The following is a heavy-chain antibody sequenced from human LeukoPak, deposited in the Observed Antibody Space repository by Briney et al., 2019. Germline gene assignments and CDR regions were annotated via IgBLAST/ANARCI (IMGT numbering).Heavy chain of an antibody. CDR1: GYTFTSYD. Sequence: ASVKVSCKASGYTFTSYDINWVRQATGQGLEWMGWMNPNSGNTGYAQKFQGRVTITRNTSISTAYMELSRLRSDDTAVYYCARVHDIVELPDPASWFDPWGQGTLVTVSS. V-gene: IGHV1-8*03. CDR2: MNPNSGNT. D-gene: IGHD2-15*01. J-gene: IGHJ5*02. CDR3: ARVHDIVELPDPASWFDP.